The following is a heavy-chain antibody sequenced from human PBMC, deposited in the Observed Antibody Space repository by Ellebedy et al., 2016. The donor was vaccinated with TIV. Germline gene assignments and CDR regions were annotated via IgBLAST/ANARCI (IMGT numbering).Heavy chain of an antibody. CDR2: VYYTGNT. CDR3: ARGSGGPYRELDH. Sequence: MPGGSLRLSCSISGGSISFHYYTWIRQPPGKGLEWIGYVYYTGNTKYNPSLNSRVTISLDTTKNQFSLKVNSVTAADTAVYYCARGSGGPYRELDHWGQGTQVTVSS. V-gene: IGHV4-59*11. D-gene: IGHD3-10*01. CDR1: GGSISFHY. J-gene: IGHJ4*02.